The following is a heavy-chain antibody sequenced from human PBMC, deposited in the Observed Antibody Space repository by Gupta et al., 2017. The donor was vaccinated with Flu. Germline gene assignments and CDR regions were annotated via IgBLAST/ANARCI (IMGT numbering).Heavy chain of an antibody. CDR3: ARALWESSSWYLVRTGWFDP. CDR2: MNPNSGNT. J-gene: IGHJ5*02. D-gene: IGHD6-13*01. V-gene: IGHV1-8*01. Sequence: LEWMGWMNPNSGNTGYAQKFQGRVTMTRNTSISTAYMELSSLRSEDTAVYYCARALWESSSWYLVRTGWFDPWGQGTLVTVSS.